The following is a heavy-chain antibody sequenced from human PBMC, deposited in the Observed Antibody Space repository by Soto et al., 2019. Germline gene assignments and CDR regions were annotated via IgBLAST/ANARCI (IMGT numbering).Heavy chain of an antibody. Sequence: AASVKVSCKASGDTFTTYDINWVRQATGHGLEWMGWTNPNSGNIGYAQRFQGRVTMTRDTAIRTAYMEVSSLRSDDTAVYYCARGRASGSYYLLDYWGQGTLVTVSS. V-gene: IGHV1-8*01. D-gene: IGHD3-10*01. J-gene: IGHJ4*02. CDR3: ARGRASGSYYLLDY. CDR2: TNPNSGNI. CDR1: GDTFTTYD.